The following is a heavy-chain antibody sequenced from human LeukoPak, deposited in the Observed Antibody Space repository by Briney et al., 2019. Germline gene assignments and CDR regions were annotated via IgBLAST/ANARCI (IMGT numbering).Heavy chain of an antibody. V-gene: IGHV3-53*01. CDR2: IYSGGTT. CDR3: ARGPVTKFEI. J-gene: IGHJ3*02. D-gene: IGHD4-17*01. CDR1: GFTVSSDY. Sequence: PGGSLRLSCAASGFTVSSDYMSWVRQAPGKGLEWVSGIYSGGTTYYADSVKGRFTISRDNSNNTLYLQMNSRRAECTAVYYCARGPVTKFEIWGQGTILTVSS.